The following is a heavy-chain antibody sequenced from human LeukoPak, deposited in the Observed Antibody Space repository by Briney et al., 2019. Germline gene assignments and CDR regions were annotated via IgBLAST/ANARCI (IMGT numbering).Heavy chain of an antibody. CDR1: GFTFSSYA. V-gene: IGHV3-23*01. J-gene: IGHJ4*02. CDR2: ISGSGGST. D-gene: IGHD3-10*01. Sequence: GGSLRLSRAASGFTFSSYAMSWVRQAPGKGLEWVSAISGSGGSTYYADSVKGRFTISRDNSKNTLYLQMNSLRAEDTAVYYCAKDGTVLWFGELGGYFDYWGQGTLVTVSS. CDR3: AKDGTVLWFGELGGYFDY.